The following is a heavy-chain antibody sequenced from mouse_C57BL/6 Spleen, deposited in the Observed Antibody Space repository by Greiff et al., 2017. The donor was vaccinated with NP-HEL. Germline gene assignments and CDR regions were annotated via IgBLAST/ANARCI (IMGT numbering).Heavy chain of an antibody. J-gene: IGHJ4*01. V-gene: IGHV1-50*01. CDR1: GYTFTSYW. CDR2: IDPSDSYT. D-gene: IGHD2-1*01. CDR3: ASRGNYDYYAIDY. Sequence: QVQLQQPGAELVKPGASVKLSCKASGYTFTSYWMQWVKQRPGQGLEWIGEIDPSDSYTNYNQKFKGKATLTVDTSSSTAYMPLSSLTSEDSAVDYSASRGNYDYYAIDYWGQGTSVTVSS.